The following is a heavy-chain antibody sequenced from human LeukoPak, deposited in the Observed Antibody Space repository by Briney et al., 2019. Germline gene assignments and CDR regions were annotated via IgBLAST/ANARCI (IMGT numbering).Heavy chain of an antibody. CDR1: GFTFSSYA. D-gene: IGHD3-3*01. Sequence: GGSLRLSCAASGFTFSSYAMSWVRQAPGKGLEWVSGISGSGNTYYADSVKGRFTISRDNSKNTLYLQMNSLRAEDTAVYYCAKDQYYDFWSGYPIDYWGQGTLVTVSS. CDR2: ISGSGNT. CDR3: AKDQYYDFWSGYPIDY. V-gene: IGHV3-23*01. J-gene: IGHJ4*02.